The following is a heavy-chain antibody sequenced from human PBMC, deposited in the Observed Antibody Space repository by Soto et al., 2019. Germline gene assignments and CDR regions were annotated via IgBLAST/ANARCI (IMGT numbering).Heavy chain of an antibody. J-gene: IGHJ4*02. D-gene: IGHD5-12*01. V-gene: IGHV4-59*01. Sequence: SETLSLTCTFSGGSIISYYWSWIRQPPGKGLDWIGYIYYNGSTNYNPSLKSRVTISKDTSKNQFSLRLTSVTAADTAVYYCARGRGYSGYALGYWGQGTLVTVSS. CDR1: GGSIISYY. CDR3: ARGRGYSGYALGY. CDR2: IYYNGST.